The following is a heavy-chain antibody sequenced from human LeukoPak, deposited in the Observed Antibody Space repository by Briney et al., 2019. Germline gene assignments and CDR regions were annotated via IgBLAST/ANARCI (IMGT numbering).Heavy chain of an antibody. J-gene: IGHJ4*02. Sequence: ASVKVSCKVSGYTLTELSMHWVRQAPGKGLEWMGGFDPEDGETIYAQKFQGRVTMTEDTSTDTAYMELSSLRSEDTAVYYCARVPDYCGGDCSLDYWGQGTLVTVSS. D-gene: IGHD2-21*01. CDR1: GYTLTELS. CDR3: ARVPDYCGGDCSLDY. CDR2: FDPEDGET. V-gene: IGHV1-24*01.